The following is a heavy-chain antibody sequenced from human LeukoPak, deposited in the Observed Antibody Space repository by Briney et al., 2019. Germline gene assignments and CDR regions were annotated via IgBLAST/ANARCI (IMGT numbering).Heavy chain of an antibody. V-gene: IGHV3-7*03. CDR1: GFTFSSSW. J-gene: IGHJ4*02. Sequence: GGSLRLSCAASGFTFSSSWMSWVRQAPGTGLEWVANIKEDGSEKYYVDSVKGRFTISRDNAKNSLSLQMSSLRAEDTAVYYCAKDRLRFSYWGQGTLVTVSS. CDR3: AKDRLRFSY. CDR2: IKEDGSEK. D-gene: IGHD3-16*01.